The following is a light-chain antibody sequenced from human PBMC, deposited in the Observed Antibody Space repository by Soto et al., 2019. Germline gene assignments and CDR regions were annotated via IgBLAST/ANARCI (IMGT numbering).Light chain of an antibody. V-gene: IGKV3-20*01. CDR2: VAS. Sequence: EIVLTQSPGTLSLSPGERATLSCRASQSVSSSYLAWYQQKPGQAHRLLIYVASSRATGIPDRFSGSGSGTDFTLTISRLEPEDFAVYYCQQYGSSPLTFGGGTKVEIK. CDR3: QQYGSSPLT. CDR1: QSVSSSY. J-gene: IGKJ4*01.